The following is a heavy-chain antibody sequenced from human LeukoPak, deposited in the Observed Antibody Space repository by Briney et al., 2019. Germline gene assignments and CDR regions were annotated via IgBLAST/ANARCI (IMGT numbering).Heavy chain of an antibody. CDR1: GGSISSGGYY. CDR3: ARSQQAPYYYGMDV. CDR2: IYYSGST. V-gene: IGHV4-31*03. D-gene: IGHD2-2*01. J-gene: IGHJ6*02. Sequence: SETLSLTCTVSGGSISSGGYYWSWIRQHPGKGLEWIGYIYYSGSTYYNPSLKSRVTISVDTSKNQFSLKLSSVTAADTAVYYCARSQQAPYYYGMDVWGQGTTVTVSS.